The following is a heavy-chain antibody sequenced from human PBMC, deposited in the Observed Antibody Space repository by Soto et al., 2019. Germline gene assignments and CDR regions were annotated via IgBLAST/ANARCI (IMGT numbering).Heavy chain of an antibody. V-gene: IGHV3-33*01. CDR3: ARDSYYYDRSGYYLPPDY. CDR2: IWYDGSNK. J-gene: IGHJ4*02. D-gene: IGHD3-22*01. CDR1: GFTFSSYG. Sequence: GGSLRLSCAASGFTFSSYGMHWVRQAPGKGLERVAVIWYDGSNKYYADSVKGRFTISIDNSKNTLYLQMNSLRAEDTAVYYCARDSYYYDRSGYYLPPDYWHQGTLVTASS.